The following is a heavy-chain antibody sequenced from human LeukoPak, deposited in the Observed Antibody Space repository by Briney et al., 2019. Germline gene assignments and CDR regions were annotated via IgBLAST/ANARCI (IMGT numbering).Heavy chain of an antibody. CDR2: ISSGSSSI. D-gene: IGHD2-2*01. J-gene: IGHJ4*02. V-gene: IGHV3-48*02. Sequence: GSLRLSCAAPGFTLSSHSMNWVRQAPGKGLEWVSYISSGSSSIFYADSVKGRFTISRDNAKNSLYLQMNSLRDEDTAVYYCARGLPAAHTSFDYWGQGTLVTVPS. CDR3: ARGLPAAHTSFDY. CDR1: GFTLSSHS.